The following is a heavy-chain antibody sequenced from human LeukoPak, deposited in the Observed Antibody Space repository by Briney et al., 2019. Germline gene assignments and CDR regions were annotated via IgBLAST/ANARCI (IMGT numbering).Heavy chain of an antibody. Sequence: PGGSLRLSCAASGFTFSSYAMRWVRQTPGKGLEWVSSITGSGANTYYADSVKGRFTISRDNSKNTLYLQMNSLRAEDTAVYYCAKEGVDSSGYYYLYYYYYMDVWGKGTTVTVSS. D-gene: IGHD3-22*01. CDR1: GFTFSSYA. J-gene: IGHJ6*03. CDR2: ITGSGANT. V-gene: IGHV3-23*01. CDR3: AKEGVDSSGYYYLYYYYYMDV.